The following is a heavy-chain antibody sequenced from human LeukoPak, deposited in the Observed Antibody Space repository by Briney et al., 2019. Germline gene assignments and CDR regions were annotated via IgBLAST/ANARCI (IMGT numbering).Heavy chain of an antibody. V-gene: IGHV1-2*02. CDR2: INPNSGGT. CDR3: ARQDVYSSGWYADY. CDR1: GYTFTGYY. D-gene: IGHD6-19*01. Sequence: VSVKVSCKASGYTFTGYYMHWVRQAPGQGLEWMGWINPNSGGTNYAQKFQGRVTMTRDTSISTAYMELSRLRSDDTAVYYCARQDVYSSGWYADYWGQGTLVTVSS. J-gene: IGHJ4*02.